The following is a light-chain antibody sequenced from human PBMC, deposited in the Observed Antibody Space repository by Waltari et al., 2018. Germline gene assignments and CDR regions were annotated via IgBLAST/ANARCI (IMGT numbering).Light chain of an antibody. CDR1: TNDVGRYDY. CDR3: SSYTSSNSVL. Sequence: QSALTQPASVSGSPGQSIAISCTGTTNDVGRYDYVSWYQQHPGKAPKLMIYDVNRLPSGVSDRFFGSKSGNTASLTISGLQAEDEADYYCSSYTSSNSVLFGGGTHLTVL. V-gene: IGLV2-14*03. CDR2: DVN. J-gene: IGLJ2*01.